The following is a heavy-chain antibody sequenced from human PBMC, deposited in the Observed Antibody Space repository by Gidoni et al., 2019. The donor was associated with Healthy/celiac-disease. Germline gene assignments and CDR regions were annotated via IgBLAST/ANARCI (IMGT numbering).Heavy chain of an antibody. CDR1: GFTFAYYA. CDR2: ISWNSGSI. D-gene: IGHD5-18*01. V-gene: IGHV3-9*01. J-gene: IGHJ4*02. Sequence: EVQLVESGGGLVQPGRSLRLSCAASGFTFAYYAMHWVRQAPGKGLEWVSGISWNSGSIGYADSVKGRFTISRDNAKNSLYLQMNSLRAEDTALYYCAKDILGYSYASSYFDYWGQGTLVTVSS. CDR3: AKDILGYSYASSYFDY.